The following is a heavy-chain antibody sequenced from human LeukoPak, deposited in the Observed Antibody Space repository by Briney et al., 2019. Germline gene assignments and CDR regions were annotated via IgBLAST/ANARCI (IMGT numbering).Heavy chain of an antibody. D-gene: IGHD6-19*01. Sequence: GASVKVSCKASGFTFTSYDINWVRQATGQGLEWMGWMNPNSGNTGYAQKFQGRVTMTRNTSISTAYMELSSLRSEDTAVYYCARGPFYSSGLPSDYWGQGTLVTVSS. CDR2: MNPNSGNT. CDR1: GFTFTSYD. CDR3: ARGPFYSSGLPSDY. V-gene: IGHV1-8*01. J-gene: IGHJ4*02.